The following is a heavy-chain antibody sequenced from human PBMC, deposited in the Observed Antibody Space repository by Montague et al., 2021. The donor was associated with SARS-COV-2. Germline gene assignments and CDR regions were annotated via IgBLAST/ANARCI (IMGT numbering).Heavy chain of an antibody. CDR2: VNQNGTT. CDR3: VSGRRPVVVPGAGPEGRAFDI. J-gene: IGHJ3*02. CDR1: GGSFSNYY. D-gene: IGHD2-2*01. Sequence: SETLSLTCAISGGSFSNYYWSWICQPPGKGLEWNGEVNQNGTTIYNQYAKRGVTITVDTSKNQFYLRLNLVTAAETAVYFCVSGRRPVVVPGAGPEGRAFDIWGQGTLVTVSS. V-gene: IGHV4-34*01.